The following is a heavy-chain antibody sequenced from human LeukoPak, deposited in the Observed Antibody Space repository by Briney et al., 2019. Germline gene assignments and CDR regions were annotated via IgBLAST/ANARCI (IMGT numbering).Heavy chain of an antibody. CDR3: ARDCSSTSCYLGYMDV. CDR2: ISASNGNT. D-gene: IGHD2-2*01. J-gene: IGHJ6*03. V-gene: IGHV1-18*01. Sequence: ASVKVSCKASGYTFTSYGISWVRQAPGQGLEWMGWISASNGNTNYAQNLQGRVTMTTDTSTSTAYMELRSPSSDDTAVYYCARDCSSTSCYLGYMDVWGKGTTVTVSS. CDR1: GYTFTSYG.